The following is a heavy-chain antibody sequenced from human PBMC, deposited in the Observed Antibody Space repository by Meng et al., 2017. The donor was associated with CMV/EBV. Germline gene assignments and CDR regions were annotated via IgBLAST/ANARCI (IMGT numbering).Heavy chain of an antibody. Sequence: GGYLRLSCAASGFTFSSYSMNWVRQVPGKGLEWVAVISYAGTNKHYADSVKGRFTISRDNSKNTLYLEMKSLRLEDTAVYYCARDDYGMDVWGQGTTVTVSS. CDR1: GFTFSSYS. CDR2: ISYAGTNK. J-gene: IGHJ6*02. V-gene: IGHV3-30*03. CDR3: ARDDYGMDV.